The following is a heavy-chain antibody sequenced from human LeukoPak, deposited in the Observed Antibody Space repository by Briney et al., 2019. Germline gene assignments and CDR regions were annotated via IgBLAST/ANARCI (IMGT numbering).Heavy chain of an antibody. D-gene: IGHD6-19*01. Sequence: GGSLRLSCAASGFTFSSYAMHWVRQAPGKGLEWVAVISCDGSNKYYADSVKGRFTISRDNSKNTLYLQMNSLRAEDTAVYYCARAHSYPIAVAALLPGYWGQGTLVTVSS. CDR2: ISCDGSNK. J-gene: IGHJ4*02. CDR3: ARAHSYPIAVAALLPGY. CDR1: GFTFSSYA. V-gene: IGHV3-30-3*01.